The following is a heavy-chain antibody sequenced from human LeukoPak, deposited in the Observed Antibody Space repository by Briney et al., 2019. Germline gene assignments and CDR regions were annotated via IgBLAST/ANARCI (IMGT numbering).Heavy chain of an antibody. CDR2: IYYSGST. V-gene: IGHV4-39*01. D-gene: IGHD3-10*01. J-gene: IGHJ4*02. CDR3: AHVRAGGGY. CDR1: GGSISSSSYY. Sequence: SETLSLTCTVSGGSISSSSYYWGWIRQPPGKGLEWIGRIYYSGSTYYTPPLKSRVTISVDTTKNPFSLKLASVTAADTVGHYFAHVRAGGGYWGQGTLVTVSS.